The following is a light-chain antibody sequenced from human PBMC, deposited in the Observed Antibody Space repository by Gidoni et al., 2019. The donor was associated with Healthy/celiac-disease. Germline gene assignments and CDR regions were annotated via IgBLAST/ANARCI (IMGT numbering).Light chain of an antibody. J-gene: IGKJ5*01. CDR3: QQRSNWTPIT. Sequence: ILLPQSPATLSLSPGERATLTCRASQSVSSYLAWYQQKLGQTPRHLINDASNRATGIPARCSGSGSGTDFTLTISSREPEEFAVYYCQQRSNWTPITFGQGTRLEIK. V-gene: IGKV3-11*01. CDR2: DAS. CDR1: QSVSSY.